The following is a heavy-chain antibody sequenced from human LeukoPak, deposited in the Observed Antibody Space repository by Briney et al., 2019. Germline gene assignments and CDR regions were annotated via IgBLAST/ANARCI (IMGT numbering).Heavy chain of an antibody. D-gene: IGHD6-13*01. CDR1: GSTFSSYS. V-gene: IGHV3-21*01. Sequence: GGSLRLSCAASGSTFSSYSMNWVRQAPGKGLEWVSSISSSSSYIYYADSVKGRFTISRDNAKNSLYLQMNSLRAEDTAVYYCARDRVAAAGTVDYWGQGTLVTVSS. J-gene: IGHJ4*02. CDR2: ISSSSSYI. CDR3: ARDRVAAAGTVDY.